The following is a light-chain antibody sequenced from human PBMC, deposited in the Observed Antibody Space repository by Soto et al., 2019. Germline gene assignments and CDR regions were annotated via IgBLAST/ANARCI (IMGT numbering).Light chain of an antibody. J-gene: IGKJ1*01. CDR1: QSLLHSNGYNY. CDR2: LGS. Sequence: DIVMTQSPLSLPVTPGEPASISCRSSQSLLHSNGYNYLDWYLQKPGQSPQLLIYLGSNRASGVPDRFSGSASGTDFTLKISRVEAEDVGVYYCMQVLQTPRTFGQGTKVEI. CDR3: MQVLQTPRT. V-gene: IGKV2-28*01.